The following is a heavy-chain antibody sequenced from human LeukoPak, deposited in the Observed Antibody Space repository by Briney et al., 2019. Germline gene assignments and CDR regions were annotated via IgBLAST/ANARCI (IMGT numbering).Heavy chain of an antibody. J-gene: IGHJ6*02. CDR3: ARIATTDYYYGMDV. Sequence: GGPLRLSCAGSGFTFISYGMHGVRQAPGKGLEGWAVIWYDGSNKYYADSVKGRFTISRDNSKNTLYLQMNSLRAEDTAVYYCARIATTDYYYGMDVWGQGTTVTVSS. CDR2: IWYDGSNK. D-gene: IGHD1-1*01. CDR1: GFTFISYG. V-gene: IGHV3-33*01.